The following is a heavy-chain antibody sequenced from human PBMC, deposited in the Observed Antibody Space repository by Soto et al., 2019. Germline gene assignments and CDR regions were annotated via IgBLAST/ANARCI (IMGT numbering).Heavy chain of an antibody. Sequence: GGSLRLSCAVSGFTFSSYAMSWVRQAPGEGLEWVSAISGSGDSTYYADSVKGRFTISRDKSENTLYLQMNSLRAEDTAVYYCAKAGSSGYWYYDYWGQGTLVTVSS. CDR3: AKAGSSGYWYYDY. D-gene: IGHD3-22*01. J-gene: IGHJ4*02. CDR2: ISGSGDST. V-gene: IGHV3-23*01. CDR1: GFTFSSYA.